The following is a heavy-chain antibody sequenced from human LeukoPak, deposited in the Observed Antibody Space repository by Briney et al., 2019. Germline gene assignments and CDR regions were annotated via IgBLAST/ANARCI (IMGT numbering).Heavy chain of an antibody. CDR3: AKTHHSSGWLFCNY. D-gene: IGHD6-19*01. CDR2: IYSGGST. J-gene: IGHJ4*02. CDR1: RFTVSGNY. Sequence: PGGSLRLSCAASRFTVSGNYMSWVRQAPGKGLEWVSVIYSGGSTYYADSVKGRFTISRDNSKNTLYLQMNSLRAEDTAVYYCAKTHHSSGWLFCNYWGQGTLVTVSS. V-gene: IGHV3-66*01.